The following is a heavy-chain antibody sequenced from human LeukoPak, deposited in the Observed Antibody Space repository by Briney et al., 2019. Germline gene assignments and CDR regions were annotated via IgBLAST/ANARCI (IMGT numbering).Heavy chain of an antibody. V-gene: IGHV1-2*02. Sequence: ASVKVSRKASGYTFTGYYMHWVRQAPGQGLEWMGWINPNSGGTNYAQKFQGRVTMTRDTSISTAYMELSRLRSDDTAVYYCATSTYYYDSSGYYYTDAFDIWGQGTMVTVSS. CDR2: INPNSGGT. CDR1: GYTFTGYY. CDR3: ATSTYYYDSSGYYYTDAFDI. J-gene: IGHJ3*02. D-gene: IGHD3-22*01.